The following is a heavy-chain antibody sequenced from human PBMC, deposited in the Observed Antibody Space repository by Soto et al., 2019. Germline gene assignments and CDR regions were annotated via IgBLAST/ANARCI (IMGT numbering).Heavy chain of an antibody. Sequence: EVQLVESGGGLVQPGESLRLSCAASGFNFSPYWMHWVRQAPGKGLEWISHIGGGGFTTIYADSVKGRFTISRDDAKSTLYLQMNSLGSEDTAMYYCARDRGYPDSFDTWGQGTVVTVSS. CDR3: ARDRGYPDSFDT. CDR2: IGGGGFTT. J-gene: IGHJ3*02. D-gene: IGHD3-10*01. CDR1: GFNFSPYW. V-gene: IGHV3-74*01.